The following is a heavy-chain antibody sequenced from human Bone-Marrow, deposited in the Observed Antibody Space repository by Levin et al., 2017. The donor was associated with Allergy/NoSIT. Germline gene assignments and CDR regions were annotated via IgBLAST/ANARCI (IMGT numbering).Heavy chain of an antibody. V-gene: IGHV3-53*01. CDR1: GFSVSSNF. D-gene: IGHD5-12*01. J-gene: IGHJ4*02. CDR3: AGGKGYLIDY. Sequence: SCAASGFSVSSNFFNWVRQAPGKGLEWVSLIHPDGTTHYADSVKGRFTISRDNSKNTLYLQMNSLRADDTAVYYCAGGKGYLIDYWGQGILVTVSS. CDR2: IHPDGTT.